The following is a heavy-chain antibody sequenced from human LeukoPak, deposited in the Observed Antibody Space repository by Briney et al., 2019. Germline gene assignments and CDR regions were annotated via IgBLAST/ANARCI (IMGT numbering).Heavy chain of an antibody. CDR2: FDPEDGET. J-gene: IGHJ4*02. CDR1: GYTLTELS. V-gene: IGHV1-24*01. D-gene: IGHD3-22*01. CDR3: ATEIRSYDSSGYYPWRYDY. Sequence: ASVKVSCKVSGYTLTELSMHWVRQAPGKGLEWMGGFDPEDGETIYAQKFQGRVTMTEDTSTDTAYMELSSLRSEDTAVYYCATEIRSYDSSGYYPWRYDYWGQGTLVTVSS.